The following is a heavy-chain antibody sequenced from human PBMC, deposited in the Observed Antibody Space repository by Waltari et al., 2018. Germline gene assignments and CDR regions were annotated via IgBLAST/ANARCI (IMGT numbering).Heavy chain of an antibody. J-gene: IGHJ6*02. CDR1: GYTFPSYD. CDR3: ARGWSPRRNRYGMDV. V-gene: IGHV1-8*03. Sequence: QVQLVQSGAEVKKPGASVKVSCKASGYTFPSYDIHWVRQATGQGLEWMGWMNPNSGNTGYAQKFQGRVTITRNTSISTAYMELSSLRSEDTAVYYCARGWSPRRNRYGMDVWGQGTTVTVSS. D-gene: IGHD1-1*01. CDR2: MNPNSGNT.